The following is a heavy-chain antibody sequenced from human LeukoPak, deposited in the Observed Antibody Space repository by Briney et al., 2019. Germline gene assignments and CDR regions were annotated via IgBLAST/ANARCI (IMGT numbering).Heavy chain of an antibody. CDR1: GFTFSTYA. CDR2: IGTSGIST. CDR3: VRGQEVVYTPTFDY. Sequence: GGSLGLSCSASGFTFSTYAIHWVRQAPGKGLHYVSSIGTSGISTYYADSVTGGFTISRDNSKNSLYLQMSNLRPEDTAVYYCVRGQEVVYTPTFDYWGQGVLVTVSS. D-gene: IGHD2-8*02. J-gene: IGHJ4*02. V-gene: IGHV3-64D*09.